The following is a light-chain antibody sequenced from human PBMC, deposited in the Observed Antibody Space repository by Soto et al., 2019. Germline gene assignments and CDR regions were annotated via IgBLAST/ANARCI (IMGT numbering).Light chain of an antibody. CDR1: SGHSSYA. J-gene: IGLJ2*01. CDR3: QTWGTGIV. CDR2: VHSDGSH. Sequence: QPVLTQSPSASASLGASVKITCTLSSGHSSYAIAWHQQQPEKGPRYLMKVHSDGSHSKGDGIPDRFSGSSSGAERYLTISSLQFEDEADYYCQTWGTGIVFGGGTKLTVL. V-gene: IGLV4-69*02.